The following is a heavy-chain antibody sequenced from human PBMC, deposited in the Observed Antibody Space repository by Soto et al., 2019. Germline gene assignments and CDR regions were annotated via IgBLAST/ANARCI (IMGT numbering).Heavy chain of an antibody. J-gene: IGHJ6*02. Sequence: QVQLQESGPGLVKPSQTLSLTCTVSGGSISSGGYYWSWIRQHPGKGLEWIGYIYYSGSTYYNPSLKSRVTISLDTSKNQFSLKLSSVTAADTAVYYCARGGRRSPVMDVWGQGTTVTVSS. CDR1: GGSISSGGYY. CDR2: IYYSGST. CDR3: ARGGRRSPVMDV. V-gene: IGHV4-31*03.